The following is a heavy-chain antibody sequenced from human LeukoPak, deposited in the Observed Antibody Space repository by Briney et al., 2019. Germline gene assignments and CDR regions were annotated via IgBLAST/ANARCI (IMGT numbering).Heavy chain of an antibody. J-gene: IGHJ5*02. D-gene: IGHD2-21*01. Sequence: GGSLRLSCAASGFTFRSYEMNWVRQAPGKGLEWVSYIGSDEDTIYYAGSVKGRFTISRDNSKNSLYLQMNSLRVEDTAVYYCARDGVEFYNWFDPWGQGTLVTVSS. CDR1: GFTFRSYE. V-gene: IGHV3-48*03. CDR2: IGSDEDTI. CDR3: ARDGVEFYNWFDP.